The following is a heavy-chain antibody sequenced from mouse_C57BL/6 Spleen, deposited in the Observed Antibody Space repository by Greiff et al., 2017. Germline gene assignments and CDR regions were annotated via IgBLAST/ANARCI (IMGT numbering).Heavy chain of an antibody. J-gene: IGHJ1*03. V-gene: IGHV6-3*01. CDR1: GFTFSDAW. CDR3: LAYYSNYDWYFDV. Sequence: EVKLEESGGGLVQPGGSMKLSCAASGFTFSDAWMDWVRQSPEKGLEWVAQIRLKSDNYATHYAESVKGRFTISRDDSKSSVYLQMNNLRAEDTGIYYCLAYYSNYDWYFDVWGTGTTVTVSS. CDR2: IRLKSDNYAT. D-gene: IGHD2-5*01.